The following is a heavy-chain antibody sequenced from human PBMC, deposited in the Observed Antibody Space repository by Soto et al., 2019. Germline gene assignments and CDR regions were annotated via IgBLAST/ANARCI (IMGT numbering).Heavy chain of an antibody. CDR2: ISSSSSYI. J-gene: IGHJ4*02. Sequence: PGGSLRLSCAASGFTFSSYSMNWVRQAPGKGLEWASSISSSSSYIYYADSVKGRFTISRDNAKNSLYLQMNSLRAEDTAVYYCAREDYDILTGYYLWGQGTLVTVSS. CDR3: AREDYDILTGYYL. V-gene: IGHV3-21*01. D-gene: IGHD3-9*01. CDR1: GFTFSSYS.